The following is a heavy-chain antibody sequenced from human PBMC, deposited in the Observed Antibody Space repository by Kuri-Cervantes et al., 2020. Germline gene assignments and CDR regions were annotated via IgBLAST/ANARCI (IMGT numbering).Heavy chain of an antibody. V-gene: IGHV1-69*05. D-gene: IGHD6-19*01. Sequence: SVKVSCKASGGTFSSYAISWVRQAPGQGLEWMGGIIPIFGTANYAQKFQGRVTITTDESTSTAYMELSSLRSEDTAVYYCAQQIHSSGWYHLVDYWGRGTLVTVSS. J-gene: IGHJ4*02. CDR2: IIPIFGTA. CDR3: AQQIHSSGWYHLVDY. CDR1: GGTFSSYA.